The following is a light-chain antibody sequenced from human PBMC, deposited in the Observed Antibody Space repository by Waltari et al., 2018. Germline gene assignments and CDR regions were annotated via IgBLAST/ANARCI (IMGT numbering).Light chain of an antibody. J-gene: IGKJ1*01. CDR1: QSVLYSSNNKNY. CDR3: QQYLSTPPT. V-gene: IGKV4-1*01. Sequence: IVMTQSPDSLAVSPGDRATNHCKSSQSVLYSSNNKNYLAWYQQKPGQPPKLLIYWASTRESGVPDRFSGSGSGTDFTLTISSLQAEDVAVYYCQQYLSTPPTFGQGTKVEIK. CDR2: WAS.